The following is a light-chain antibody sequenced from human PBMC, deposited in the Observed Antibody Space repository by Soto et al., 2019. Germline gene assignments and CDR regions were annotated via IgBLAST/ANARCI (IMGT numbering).Light chain of an antibody. CDR3: SSYTIGSTLSVV. Sequence: QSALTQPASVSGSPGQSITISCTGTSSDVGGYNYVSWYQQHPGKAPKLMIYGVTNRPSGVSKRFSCSKSGNTASLTISGLQADDEADYYSSSYTIGSTLSVVFGGGTKVTVL. J-gene: IGLJ2*01. CDR1: SSDVGGYNY. V-gene: IGLV2-14*01. CDR2: GVT.